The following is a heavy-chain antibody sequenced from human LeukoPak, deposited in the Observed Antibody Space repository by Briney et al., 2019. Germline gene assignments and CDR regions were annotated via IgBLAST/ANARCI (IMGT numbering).Heavy chain of an antibody. Sequence: PGGSLRLSCAASGFTVSSNYMSWVRQAPGKGLEWVSVIYSGGSTYYADSVKGRFTISRDNSKNTLYLQMNSLRAEDTAVYYCARSKRFYAFDIWGQGTMVTVSS. CDR3: ARSKRFYAFDI. CDR1: GFTVSSNY. CDR2: IYSGGST. J-gene: IGHJ3*02. D-gene: IGHD3-3*01. V-gene: IGHV3-53*01.